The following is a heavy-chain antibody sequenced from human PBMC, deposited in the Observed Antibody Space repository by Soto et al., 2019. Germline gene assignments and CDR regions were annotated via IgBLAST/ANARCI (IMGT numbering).Heavy chain of an antibody. V-gene: IGHV4-34*01. Sequence: KPSETLSLTCAVYGGSFSGYYWSWIRQPPGKGLEWIGEINHSGSTNYNPSLKSRVTISVDTSKNQFSLKLSSVTAADTAVYYCARGPIVLMVYAFPGNWFDPWGQGTLVTVSS. CDR1: GGSFSGYY. CDR3: ARGPIVLMVYAFPGNWFDP. CDR2: INHSGST. J-gene: IGHJ5*02. D-gene: IGHD2-8*01.